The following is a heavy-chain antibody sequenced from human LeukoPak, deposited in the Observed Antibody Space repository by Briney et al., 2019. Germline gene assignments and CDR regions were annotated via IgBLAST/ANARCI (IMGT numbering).Heavy chain of an antibody. J-gene: IGHJ3*02. CDR3: ARGSSSWYGDAFDI. Sequence: GGSLRLSCAASGFTFSSYAIHWVRQAPGKGLEWVAVISYDGSNKYYADSVKGRFTISRDNSKNTLYLQMNSLRAEDTAVYYCARGSSSWYGDAFDIWGQGTMVTVSS. CDR1: GFTFSSYA. D-gene: IGHD6-13*01. V-gene: IGHV3-30*04. CDR2: ISYDGSNK.